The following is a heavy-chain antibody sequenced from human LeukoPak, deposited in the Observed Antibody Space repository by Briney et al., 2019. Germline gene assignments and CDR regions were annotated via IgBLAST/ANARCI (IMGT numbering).Heavy chain of an antibody. V-gene: IGHV1-2*02. J-gene: IGHJ4*02. Sequence: GASVKVSCMASGYTFTGYYMHWVRQAPGQGLEWMGWINPNRGGTNYAQKFQGRVTMTRDTSISTAHMELSSLGSDDTAVYYCARDHHRGAVSPWGQGTLVTVSS. CDR2: INPNRGGT. CDR3: ARDHHRGAVSP. CDR1: GYTFTGYY. D-gene: IGHD1-14*01.